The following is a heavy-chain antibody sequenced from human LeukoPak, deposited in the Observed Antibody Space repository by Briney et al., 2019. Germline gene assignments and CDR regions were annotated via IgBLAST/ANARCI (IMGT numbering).Heavy chain of an antibody. CDR2: LRGNGDT. V-gene: IGHV3-23*01. CDR1: GFTFSSYA. D-gene: IGHD1-26*01. Sequence: GGSLTLSCAASGFTFSSYAMSWVREAPARGLEWVSSLRGNGDTFYADSVKGRFTISRDNSKNTLYLQMNSLRAEDTAVYYCAKLEVGVTRGGDYWGQGTLVTVSS. J-gene: IGHJ4*02. CDR3: AKLEVGVTRGGDY.